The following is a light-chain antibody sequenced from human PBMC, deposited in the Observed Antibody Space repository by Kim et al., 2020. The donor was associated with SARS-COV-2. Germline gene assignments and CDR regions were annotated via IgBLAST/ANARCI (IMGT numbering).Light chain of an antibody. CDR2: AAS. J-gene: IGKJ4*01. CDR1: QDINNH. Sequence: VSVGDRVTITCRASQDINNHLAWFQQKPGKAPKSLIFAASNLQSGVSSKFSGSGSGTDFTLTITTLQPDDFATYYCQQYHSFPHAFGGGTKVDIK. CDR3: QQYHSFPHA. V-gene: IGKV1-16*02.